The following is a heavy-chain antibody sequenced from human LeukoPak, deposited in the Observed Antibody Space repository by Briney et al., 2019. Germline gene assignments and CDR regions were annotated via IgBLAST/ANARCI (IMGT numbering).Heavy chain of an antibody. D-gene: IGHD1-26*01. CDR1: GGTFSSYA. V-gene: IGHV1-69*01. J-gene: IGHJ4*02. Sequence: SVKVSCKASGGTFSSYAISWVRQAPGQGLEWMGGIIPIFGTANYAQKFQGRVTITADESTNTAYMELSSLRSEDTAVYYCARDADSGSYYDYWGQGTLVTVSS. CDR3: ARDADSGSYYDY. CDR2: IIPIFGTA.